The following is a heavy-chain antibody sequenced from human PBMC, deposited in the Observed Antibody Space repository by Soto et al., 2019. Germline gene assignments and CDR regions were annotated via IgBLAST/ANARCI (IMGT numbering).Heavy chain of an antibody. V-gene: IGHV3-48*04. CDR3: TRDPRACDY. J-gene: IGHJ1*01. Sequence: GGSLRLSCAASGFTFSTYAMNWVRQAPGKGLEWVSYISTSSTIYYADSVKGRFTVSRDNARNSVYLQMTSLRAEDTAVYYCTRDPRACDYWGQGTLVTVSS. CDR1: GFTFSTYA. CDR2: ISTSSTI. D-gene: IGHD2-21*01.